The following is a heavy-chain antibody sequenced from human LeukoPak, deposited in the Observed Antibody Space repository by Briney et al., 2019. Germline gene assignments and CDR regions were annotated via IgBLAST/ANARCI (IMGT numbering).Heavy chain of an antibody. Sequence: PGGSLRLSCAASGFTFSSYWMHWVRQAPGKGLVWVSRINTDGSSTTYADSVKGRFTISRDNAKNSLYLQMNSLRAEDTAVYYCARERGEYYYDSSGYPPRRYYYYMDVWGKGTTVTVSS. CDR3: ARERGEYYYDSSGYPPRRYYYYMDV. J-gene: IGHJ6*03. V-gene: IGHV3-74*01. D-gene: IGHD3-22*01. CDR2: INTDGSST. CDR1: GFTFSSYW.